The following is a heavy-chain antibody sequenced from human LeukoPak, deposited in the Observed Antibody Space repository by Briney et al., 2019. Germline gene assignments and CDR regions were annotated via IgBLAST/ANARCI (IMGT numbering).Heavy chain of an antibody. CDR3: ARGDTNYYFGMNV. J-gene: IGHJ6*02. V-gene: IGHV4-4*02. CDR2: IYHSGST. D-gene: IGHD2-2*01. CDR1: GGSISSSNW. Sequence: PSETLSLTCAVSGGSISSSNWWNWVRQPPGKGLEWIGDIYHSGSTNYNPSLKSRVTISVDKSKNQFSLKLSSVTAADTAAYYCARGDTNYYFGMNVWGQGTTVTVSS.